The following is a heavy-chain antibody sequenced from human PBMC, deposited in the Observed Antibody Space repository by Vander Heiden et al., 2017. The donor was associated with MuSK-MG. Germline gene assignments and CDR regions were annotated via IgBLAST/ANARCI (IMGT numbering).Heavy chain of an antibody. CDR2: INHSGGT. Sequence: QVQLQQWGAGLLKPSETLSLTCGVYGGSFSAYYWSWIRQPPGKGPGGIGEINHSGGTNYNPSLRSRVSISVDTSKSQFSLQLTSVTAADTAVYYCARQGSSCSSICCWFDPWGQGTLVTVSS. D-gene: IGHD2-2*01. CDR3: ARQGSSCSSICCWFDP. CDR1: GGSFSAYY. V-gene: IGHV4-34*01. J-gene: IGHJ5*02.